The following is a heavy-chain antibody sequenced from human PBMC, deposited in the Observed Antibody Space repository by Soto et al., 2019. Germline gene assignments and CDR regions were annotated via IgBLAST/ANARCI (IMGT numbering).Heavy chain of an antibody. D-gene: IGHD3-3*01. V-gene: IGHV1-18*01. CDR3: ARGFLEWSGDYYYYGMDV. J-gene: IGHJ6*02. CDR2: ISAYNGNT. Sequence: QVQLVQSGAEVKKPGASVKVSCKASGYTFTSYGISWVRQAPGQGLEWMGWISAYNGNTNYAQKLQGRVTMTTDTSTSPAYMEVRSLRSDDTAVYYCARGFLEWSGDYYYYGMDVWGQGTTVTVSS. CDR1: GYTFTSYG.